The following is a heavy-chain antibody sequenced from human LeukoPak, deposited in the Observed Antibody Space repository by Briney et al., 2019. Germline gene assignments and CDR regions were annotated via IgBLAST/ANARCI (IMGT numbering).Heavy chain of an antibody. D-gene: IGHD1-7*01. V-gene: IGHV3-53*01. CDR3: AIHHQAGTNYFDY. CDR2: ISSDGST. CDR1: GFTVSTNY. J-gene: IGHJ4*02. Sequence: GGSLRLSCAASGFTVSTNYMSWVRQAPGKGLEWVSVISSDGSTDYADSVKGRFTISRDNSKNTLYLQMNSLRAEDTAVYFCAIHHQAGTNYFDYWGQGTLVTVSS.